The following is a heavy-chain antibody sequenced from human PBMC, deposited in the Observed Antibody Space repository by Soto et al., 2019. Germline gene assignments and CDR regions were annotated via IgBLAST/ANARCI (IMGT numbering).Heavy chain of an antibody. CDR1: GFTFDDYA. V-gene: IGHV3-9*01. CDR2: ISWNSGSI. D-gene: IGHD3-10*01. CDR3: AKDYGSGSHNWFDH. J-gene: IGHJ5*02. Sequence: SLRLSCAASGFTFDDYAMHWVRQAPGKGLEWVSGISWNSGSIGYADSVKGRFTISRDNAKNSLYLQMNSLRAEDTALYYCAKDYGSGSHNWFDHWGQGTLVTVSS.